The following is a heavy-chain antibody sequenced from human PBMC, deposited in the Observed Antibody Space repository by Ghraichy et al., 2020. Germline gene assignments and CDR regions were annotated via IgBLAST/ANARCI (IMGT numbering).Heavy chain of an antibody. CDR2: IKTDGSNI. CDR3: ARDLRGSFDI. V-gene: IGHV3-74*01. CDR1: GFTFSNYW. J-gene: IGHJ3*02. Sequence: GGSLRLSCAASGFTFSNYWMHWVRQVPGKGLMWVSRIKTDGSNIGYADSVKGRFTISRDNPKNTLYLQMDSLRAEDTAVYYCARDLRGSFDIWGQGTMVTVSS.